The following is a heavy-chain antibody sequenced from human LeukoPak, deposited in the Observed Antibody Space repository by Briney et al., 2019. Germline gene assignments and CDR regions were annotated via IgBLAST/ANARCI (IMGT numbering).Heavy chain of an antibody. CDR3: ASSPENNWFDP. V-gene: IGHV4-59*01. J-gene: IGHJ5*02. CDR2: IYYSGST. D-gene: IGHD1-14*01. CDR1: SGSISSYY. Sequence: PSETLSLTCTVSSGSISSYYWSWIRQPPGKGLEWIGYIYYSGSTNYNPSLKSRVTISVDTSKNQFSLKLSSVTAADTAVYYCASSPENNWFDPWGQGTLVTVSS.